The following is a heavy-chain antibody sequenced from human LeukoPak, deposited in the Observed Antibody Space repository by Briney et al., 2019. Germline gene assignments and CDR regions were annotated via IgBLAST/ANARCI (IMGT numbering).Heavy chain of an antibody. J-gene: IGHJ4*02. V-gene: IGHV4-59*01. Sequence: SETLSLTCTVSGGSIRSYYWSWIRQLPGKGLEWIGYIYSSGSTNYNPSLKSRVTISVDTSKNQFSLRLTSVTAADAAVFYCARVAATADYFDYWGQGTLVTVSS. CDR3: ARVAATADYFDY. CDR1: GGSIRSYY. CDR2: IYSSGST. D-gene: IGHD2-15*01.